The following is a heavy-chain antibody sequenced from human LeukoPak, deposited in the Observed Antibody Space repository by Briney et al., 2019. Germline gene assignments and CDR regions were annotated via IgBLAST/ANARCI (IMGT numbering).Heavy chain of an antibody. CDR2: IWYDGSNK. J-gene: IGHJ3*02. D-gene: IGHD2-15*01. CDR3: ARDQGYCSGGSCYSDAFDI. Sequence: GGSLRLSCAASGCTFSSYGMHWVRQAPGKGLEWVAVIWYDGSNKYYADSVKGRFTISRDNSKNTLYLQMNSLRAEDTAVYYCARDQGYCSGGSCYSDAFDIWGQGTMVTVSS. V-gene: IGHV3-33*01. CDR1: GCTFSSYG.